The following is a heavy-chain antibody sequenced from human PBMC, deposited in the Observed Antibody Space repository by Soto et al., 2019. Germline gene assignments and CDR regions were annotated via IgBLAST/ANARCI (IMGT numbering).Heavy chain of an antibody. V-gene: IGHV5-51*01. Sequence: PGESLKISCKGSGYSFTSYCIGWVRQMPGKGLEWMGIIYPGDSDTRYSPSFQGQVTISADKSISTAYLQWSSLKASDTAMYYCARHGAPYSSGWYWLIDYWGQGTLVTVSS. J-gene: IGHJ4*02. D-gene: IGHD6-13*01. CDR1: GYSFTSYC. CDR3: ARHGAPYSSGWYWLIDY. CDR2: IYPGDSDT.